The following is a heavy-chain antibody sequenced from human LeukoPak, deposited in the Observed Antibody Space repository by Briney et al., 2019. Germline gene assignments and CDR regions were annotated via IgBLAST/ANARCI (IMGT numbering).Heavy chain of an antibody. CDR1: GGSISSYY. CDR3: ARPRPGSWSRIDY. CDR2: IYYSGST. V-gene: IGHV4-59*08. D-gene: IGHD6-13*01. Sequence: SETLSLTCTVSGGSISSYYWSCIRQPPGKGLEWIGYIYYSGSTNYNPSPKSRVTISVDTSKNQFSLKLSSVTAADTAVYYCARPRPGSWSRIDYWGQGTLVTVSS. J-gene: IGHJ4*02.